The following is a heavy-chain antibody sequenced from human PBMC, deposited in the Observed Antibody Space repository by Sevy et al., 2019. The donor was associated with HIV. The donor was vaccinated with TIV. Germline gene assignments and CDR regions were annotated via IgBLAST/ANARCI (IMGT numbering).Heavy chain of an antibody. J-gene: IGHJ6*02. Sequence: SETLSLTCAVYGGSFSGYYWSWIRQPPGKGLEWIGEINHSGSTNYSPSLKSRVSISVDTSKKQFSLKLSSVTAADTAVYFCARRGTVIVAGGMDFWGQGTTVTVSS. CDR2: INHSGST. D-gene: IGHD3-22*01. V-gene: IGHV4-34*01. CDR3: ARRGTVIVAGGMDF. CDR1: GGSFSGYY.